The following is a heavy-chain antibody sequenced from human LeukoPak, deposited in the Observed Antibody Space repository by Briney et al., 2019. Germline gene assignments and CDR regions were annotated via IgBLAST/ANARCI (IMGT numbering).Heavy chain of an antibody. J-gene: IGHJ6*03. D-gene: IGHD1-1*01. Sequence: GGSLRLSCAASGFTFSSYGMHWVRQAPGKGLEWVAVISYDGSNKYYADSVKGRFTISRDNSKNTLYLQMNSLRAEDTAVYYFARDQGWKTFSYYMDVWGKGTTVTVSS. CDR1: GFTFSSYG. V-gene: IGHV3-30*03. CDR3: ARDQGWKTFSYYMDV. CDR2: ISYDGSNK.